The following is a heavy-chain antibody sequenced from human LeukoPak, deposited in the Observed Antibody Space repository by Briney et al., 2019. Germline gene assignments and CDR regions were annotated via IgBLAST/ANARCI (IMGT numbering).Heavy chain of an antibody. V-gene: IGHV3-23*01. D-gene: IGHD1-26*01. CDR3: AKDHYPAKVPNWYYGMDV. Sequence: GGPLRLFCGASGFPFSSFAIRGVRRTPGTGRDGVSSFSGSGGSTYYAGSVKGRFTISRDNSKNILYLQMNNLRAEDTALYYCAKDHYPAKVPNWYYGMDVWGRGTTVTVSS. CDR1: GFPFSSFA. J-gene: IGHJ6*02. CDR2: FSGSGGST.